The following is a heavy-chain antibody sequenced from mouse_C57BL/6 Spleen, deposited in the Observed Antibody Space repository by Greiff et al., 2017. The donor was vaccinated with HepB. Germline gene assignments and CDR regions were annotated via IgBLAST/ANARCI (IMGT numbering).Heavy chain of an antibody. CDR2: ISSGSSTI. CDR3: ASPFITPVVAPFAY. Sequence: DVQLVESGGGLVKPGGSLKLSCAASGFTFSDYGMHWVRQAPEKGLEWVAYISSGSSTIYYADTVKGRFTISRDNAKNTLFLQMTSLRSEDTAMYYCASPFITPVVAPFAYWGQGTLVTVSA. D-gene: IGHD1-1*01. V-gene: IGHV5-17*01. CDR1: GFTFSDYG. J-gene: IGHJ3*01.